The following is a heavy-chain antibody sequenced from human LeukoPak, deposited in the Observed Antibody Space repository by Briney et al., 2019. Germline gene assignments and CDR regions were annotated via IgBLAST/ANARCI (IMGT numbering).Heavy chain of an antibody. J-gene: IGHJ4*02. CDR2: ISSSSSTI. V-gene: IGHV3-48*01. CDR1: GFTFSSYS. D-gene: IGHD2-2*01. Sequence: GGSLRLSCAASGFTFSSYSMNWVRQAPGKGLEWVSYISSSSSTIYYADSVKGRFTISRDNSKNTLYLQMNSLRAEDTAVYYCAKEGPAAMYYFDNWGQGTLVTVSS. CDR3: AKEGPAAMYYFDN.